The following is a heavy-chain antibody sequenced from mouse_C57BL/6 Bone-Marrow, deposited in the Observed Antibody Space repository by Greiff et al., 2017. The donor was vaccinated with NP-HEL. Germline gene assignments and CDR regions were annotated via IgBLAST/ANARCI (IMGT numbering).Heavy chain of an antibody. D-gene: IGHD2-4*01. J-gene: IGHJ1*03. Sequence: EVNLVESEGGLVQPGSSMKLSCTASGFTFSDYYMAWVRQVPEKGLEWVANINYDGSSTYYLDSLKSRFIISRDNAKNILYLQMSSLKSEDTATYYCARDPIYYDYDYWYFDVWGTGTTVTVSS. CDR1: GFTFSDYY. CDR2: INYDGSST. V-gene: IGHV5-16*01. CDR3: ARDPIYYDYDYWYFDV.